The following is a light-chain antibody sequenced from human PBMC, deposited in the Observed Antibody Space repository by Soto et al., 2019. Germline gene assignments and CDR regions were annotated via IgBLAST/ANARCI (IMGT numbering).Light chain of an antibody. CDR3: PQYGGLPRK. V-gene: IGKV3-20*01. J-gene: IGKJ1*01. CDR2: GAS. Sequence: EIVLTQSPGTVSLSPGERATLSCRASQSVSSNYLAWYQQKPGQAPRLLIYGASSRATGIPDRFSGSGSGKDFTLTISRLEPEDFAVYYCPQYGGLPRKFGQGTKVEIK. CDR1: QSVSSNY.